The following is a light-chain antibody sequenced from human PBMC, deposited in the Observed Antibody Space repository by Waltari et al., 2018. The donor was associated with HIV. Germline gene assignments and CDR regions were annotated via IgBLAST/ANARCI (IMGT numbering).Light chain of an antibody. CDR3: SSYTSNITRV. Sequence: QSALTQPASVSGSPGQSITLSCTGTSSDVGGYNYVSWYQQPPGKAPKLMIYDVSNRPSGVSNRFSGSKSGNTASLTISGLQAEDEADYYCSSYTSNITRVFGGGTKLTVL. CDR1: SSDVGGYNY. J-gene: IGLJ3*02. V-gene: IGLV2-14*03. CDR2: DVS.